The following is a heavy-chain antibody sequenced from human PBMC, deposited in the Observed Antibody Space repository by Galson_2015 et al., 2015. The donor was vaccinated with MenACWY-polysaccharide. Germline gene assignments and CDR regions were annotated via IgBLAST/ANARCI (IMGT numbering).Heavy chain of an antibody. D-gene: IGHD3-10*01. CDR2: TYYRSKWYN. CDR3: ARSSRGSFDY. CDR1: GDSVSSHSAA. V-gene: IGHV6-1*01. Sequence: CAISGDSVSSHSAAWNWIRQSPSRGLEWLGRTYYRSKWYNDYAVSVKSRITVNPGTSKNQFSLQLNSVTPEDTAVYYCARSSRGSFDYWGQGTLVTVSS. J-gene: IGHJ4*02.